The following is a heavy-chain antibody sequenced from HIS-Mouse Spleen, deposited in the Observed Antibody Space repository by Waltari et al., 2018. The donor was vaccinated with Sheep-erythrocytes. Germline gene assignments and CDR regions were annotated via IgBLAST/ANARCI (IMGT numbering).Heavy chain of an antibody. Sequence: AASGFTFSSYAMSWVRQAPGKGLEWVSAISGRGGSTYYADSVKGRFTMSRDDSKNTLYLQMNSLGAEDTAVYYCAKALLVGREDYFDDWGQGTLVTVSS. V-gene: IGHV3-23*01. CDR3: AKALLVGREDYFDD. J-gene: IGHJ4*02. D-gene: IGHD2-2*01. CDR1: GFTFSSYA. CDR2: ISGRGGST.